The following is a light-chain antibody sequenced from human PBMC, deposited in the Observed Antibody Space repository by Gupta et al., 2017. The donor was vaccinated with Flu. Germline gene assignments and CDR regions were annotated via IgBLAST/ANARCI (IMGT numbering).Light chain of an antibody. CDR3: QQYYNWPPT. J-gene: IGKJ5*01. Sequence: KCKSSQTVFSSSSNRNYLAWYQQKSGQPPKLLIYGASTRETGVPDRFSGSGSGTDFTLTISSLQAEDFAVYYCQQYYNWPPTFGQGTRLEIK. V-gene: IGKV4-1*01. CDR1: QTVFSSSSNRNY. CDR2: GAS.